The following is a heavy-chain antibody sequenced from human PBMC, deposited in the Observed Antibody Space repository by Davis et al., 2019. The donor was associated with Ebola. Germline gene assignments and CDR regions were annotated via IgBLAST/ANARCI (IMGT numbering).Heavy chain of an antibody. D-gene: IGHD5-12*01. CDR2: INHSGST. CDR3: ARGLRGYSGYGSVVIFDYFDY. V-gene: IGHV4-34*01. Sequence: PSETLSLTCAVYGGSFSGYYWSWIRQPPGKGLEWIGEINHSGSTNYNPSLKSRVTISVDTSKNQFSLKLSSVTAADTAVYYCARGLRGYSGYGSVVIFDYFDYWGQGTLVTVSS. CDR1: GGSFSGYY. J-gene: IGHJ4*02.